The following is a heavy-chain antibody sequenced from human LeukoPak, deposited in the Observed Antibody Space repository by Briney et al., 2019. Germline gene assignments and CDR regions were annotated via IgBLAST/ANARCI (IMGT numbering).Heavy chain of an antibody. CDR2: VHYSGST. CDR3: ARVRSGYDYYYYMDV. Sequence: SETLSLTCTVSGGSISSYYWSWIRQPPGKGLEWIGYVHYSGSTNYNPSLKSRVTISVDTSKNQFSLKLSSVTAADTAVYYCARVRSGYDYYYYMDVWGKGTTVTVSS. J-gene: IGHJ6*03. V-gene: IGHV4-59*01. CDR1: GGSISSYY. D-gene: IGHD3-3*01.